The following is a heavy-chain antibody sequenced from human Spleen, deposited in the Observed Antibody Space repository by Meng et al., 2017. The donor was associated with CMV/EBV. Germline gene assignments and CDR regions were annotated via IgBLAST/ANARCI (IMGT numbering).Heavy chain of an antibody. CDR2: VYYDGSNQ. CDR3: AKDRVARWLAEEVDYYGMDA. J-gene: IGHJ6*02. V-gene: IGHV3-33*06. Sequence: GESLKISCAPSGFVFSNYAMHWVRQAPGKGLEWVALVYYDGSNQYYSDSVRGRFNISRDNSKNTLFLQMNSLRGEDTGVYYCAKDRVARWLAEEVDYYGMDAWGQGTTVTVSS. D-gene: IGHD6-19*01. CDR1: GFVFSNYA.